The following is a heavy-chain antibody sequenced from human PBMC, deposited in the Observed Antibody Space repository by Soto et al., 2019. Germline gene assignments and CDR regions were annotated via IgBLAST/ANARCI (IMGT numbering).Heavy chain of an antibody. CDR2: IYYSGST. V-gene: IGHV4-30-4*01. CDR3: ARTSTEVRLNDAFDI. D-gene: IGHD4-17*01. CDR1: GGSISSGDYY. J-gene: IGHJ3*02. Sequence: SETLSLTCTVSGGSISSGDYYWRWIRQPPGKGLEWIGYIYYSGSTYYNPSLKSRVTISVDTSKNQFSLKLSSVTAADTAVYYCARTSTEVRLNDAFDIWGQGTMVTV.